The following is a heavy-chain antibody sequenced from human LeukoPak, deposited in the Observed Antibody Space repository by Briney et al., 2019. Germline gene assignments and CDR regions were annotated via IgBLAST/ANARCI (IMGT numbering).Heavy chain of an antibody. D-gene: IGHD1-26*01. CDR1: GGTFSSYA. CDR2: ISAYNGNT. Sequence: RASVKVSCKASGGTFSSYAISWVRQAPGQGLEWMGWISAYNGNTNYAQKLQGRDTMTTDTSTSTAYMELRSLRSDDTAVYYCARVRGATGFDYWGQGTLVTVSS. V-gene: IGHV1-18*01. J-gene: IGHJ4*02. CDR3: ARVRGATGFDY.